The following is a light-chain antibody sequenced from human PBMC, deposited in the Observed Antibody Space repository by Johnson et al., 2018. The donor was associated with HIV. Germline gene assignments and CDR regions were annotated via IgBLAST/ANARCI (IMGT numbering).Light chain of an antibody. J-gene: IGLJ1*01. CDR1: SSNIGNNY. Sequence: QPVLTQPPSMSAAPGQKVTISCSGSSSNIGNNYVSWYQQLPGTAPKLLIYDNNKRPSGIPDRFSGSKSGTSATLGITGLQTGDEADYYCGTWDSSLSACVFGTGTKVTVL. CDR2: DNN. V-gene: IGLV1-51*01. CDR3: GTWDSSLSACV.